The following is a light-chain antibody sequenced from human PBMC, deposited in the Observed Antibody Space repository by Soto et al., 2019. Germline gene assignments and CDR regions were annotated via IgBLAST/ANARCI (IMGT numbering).Light chain of an antibody. CDR2: GAS. CDR1: QSVSSIS. V-gene: IGKV3-20*01. CDR3: QQYGSSSWT. J-gene: IGKJ1*01. Sequence: EIVLTQSPGTLSLSPGERATLSCRASQSVSSISLAWYQQKPGQAPRLLMYGASSRATGIPDRFSGSESGTDFTLTISRLEPEDSAVYYCQQYGSSSWTFGQGTKVEIK.